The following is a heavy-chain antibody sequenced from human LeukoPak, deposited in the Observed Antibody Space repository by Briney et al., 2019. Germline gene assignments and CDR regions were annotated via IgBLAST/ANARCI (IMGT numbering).Heavy chain of an antibody. V-gene: IGHV4-39*01. Sequence: SETLSLTCTVSGGSISSSSYYWGWIRQPPGKGLEWIGSIYYSGNTYYNPSLKSRVIISVDTSKNQFSLKLSSVTAADTAVYYCVRRWGNWFDPWGQGTLVTVSS. CDR1: GGSISSSSYY. J-gene: IGHJ5*02. CDR2: IYYSGNT. D-gene: IGHD7-27*01. CDR3: VRRWGNWFDP.